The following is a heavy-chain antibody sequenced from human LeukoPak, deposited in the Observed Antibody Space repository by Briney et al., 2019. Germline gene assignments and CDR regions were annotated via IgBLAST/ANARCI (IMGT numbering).Heavy chain of an antibody. Sequence: SETLSLTRTVSGGSISSGSYYWSWIRQPAGQGLEWIGRIYTSGSTNHNPSLKSRVTISVDTSKNQFSLKLSSVTAADTAVYYGARDSTTSSSWYGGYYYYYMDVWGKGTTVTISS. J-gene: IGHJ6*03. V-gene: IGHV4-61*02. CDR3: ARDSTTSSSWYGGYYYYYMDV. D-gene: IGHD6-13*01. CDR2: IYTSGST. CDR1: GGSISSGSYY.